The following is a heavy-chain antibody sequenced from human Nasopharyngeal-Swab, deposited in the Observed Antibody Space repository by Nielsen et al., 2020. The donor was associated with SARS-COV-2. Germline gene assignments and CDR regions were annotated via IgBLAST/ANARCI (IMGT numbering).Heavy chain of an antibody. CDR1: GYTFTGYY. D-gene: IGHD3-10*01. V-gene: IGHV1-2*04. CDR2: INPNSGGT. CDR3: ASSPYGSGMKGGFDY. Sequence: ASVKVSCKASGYTFTGYYMHWVRQAPGQGLEWMGWINPNSGGTNYAQKFQGWVTMTRHTSISTAYMELSRLRSDDTAVYYCASSPYGSGMKGGFDYWGQGTLVTVSS. J-gene: IGHJ4*02.